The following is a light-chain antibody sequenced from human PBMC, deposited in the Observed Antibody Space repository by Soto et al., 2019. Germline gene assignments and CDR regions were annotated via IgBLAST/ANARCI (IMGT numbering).Light chain of an antibody. CDR3: QSFDSSLRGV. J-gene: IGLJ1*01. CDR1: SSDIGAGYD. Sequence: QSVLTQPPSVSGAPGQRVTISCTGSSSDIGAGYDVHWYRQLPGTAPKLLIYGNSNRPSGVPDRFSGSKSGTSASLAITGLQAEDEAHYYCQSFDSSLRGVFGIGTKVTVL. CDR2: GNS. V-gene: IGLV1-40*01.